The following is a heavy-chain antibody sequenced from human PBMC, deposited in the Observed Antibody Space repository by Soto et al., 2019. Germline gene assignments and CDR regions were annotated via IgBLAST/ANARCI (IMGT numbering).Heavy chain of an antibody. CDR3: ASYQQSYAFDI. Sequence: SETLSLTCTVTGGSISSGAYYWSWIRQHPGKGLEWIGYIFYSGSTYYNPSLKSRVTISVDTSKNQFSLKLSSVTAADTAVYYCASYQQSYAFDIWGQGTMVTVSS. V-gene: IGHV4-31*03. CDR2: IFYSGST. D-gene: IGHD2-2*01. CDR1: GGSISSGAYY. J-gene: IGHJ3*02.